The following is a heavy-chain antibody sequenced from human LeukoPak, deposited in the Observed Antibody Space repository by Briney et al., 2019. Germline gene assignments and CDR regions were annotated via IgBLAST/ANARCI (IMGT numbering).Heavy chain of an antibody. Sequence: RXSXAXXGXXFKRYTXNWVRQAPGKGLEWVSSISRDSSDIHYADSVKGRFTISRDNALFLQMNSLRVEDTAVYYCATLATLDLDVWGKGXT. CDR2: ISRDSSDI. J-gene: IGHJ6*03. V-gene: IGHV3-21*01. CDR1: GXXFKRYT. CDR3: ATLATLDLDV. D-gene: IGHD6-6*01.